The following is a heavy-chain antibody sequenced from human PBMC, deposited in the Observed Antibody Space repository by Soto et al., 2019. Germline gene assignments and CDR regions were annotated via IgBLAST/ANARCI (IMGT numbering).Heavy chain of an antibody. CDR2: IDPSDSYT. CDR3: ARHQTPLVHRSDF. D-gene: IGHD3-10*01. V-gene: IGHV5-10-1*01. CDR1: GYSFTSYW. J-gene: IGHJ4*01. Sequence: GESLKISCKGSGYSFTSYWISWVRQMPGKGLEWMGRIDPSDSYTNYSPSFQGHVTISADKSISTAYLQWSSLKASDTAMHYCARHQTPLVHRSDFWGHGTQVTASS.